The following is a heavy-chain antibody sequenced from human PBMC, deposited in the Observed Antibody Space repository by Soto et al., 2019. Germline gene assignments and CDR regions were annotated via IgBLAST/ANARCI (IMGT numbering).Heavy chain of an antibody. CDR3: AKGGAAAGPKDFDY. Sequence: EVQLLESGGGLVQPGGSLRLSCAASGFTFSSYAMSWVRQAPGKGLEWVSAVSRSGGSTYYADSVKGRFTISRDNSKNTLYVQMNSLRAEDTAVYYCAKGGAAAGPKDFDYWGQGTLVTVSS. V-gene: IGHV3-23*01. J-gene: IGHJ4*02. CDR2: VSRSGGST. CDR1: GFTFSSYA. D-gene: IGHD6-13*01.